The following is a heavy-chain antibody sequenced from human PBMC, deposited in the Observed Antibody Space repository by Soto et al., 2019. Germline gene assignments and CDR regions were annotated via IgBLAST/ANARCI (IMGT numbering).Heavy chain of an antibody. Sequence: EVQLLESGGGLVQPGGSLRLSCAASGFTFTNYAMSWVRPAPGKGLEWVSTVSGGGDGTYYADSVKGRFSTSRDNSRNTVYLQMNSLRAEDTAVYYCAKKGLGSLATYCNYGDCHYAFDLWGQGTIVTVSS. CDR3: AKKGLGSLATYCNYGDCHYAFDL. V-gene: IGHV3-23*01. CDR1: GFTFTNYA. J-gene: IGHJ3*01. CDR2: VSGGGDGT. D-gene: IGHD2-21*02.